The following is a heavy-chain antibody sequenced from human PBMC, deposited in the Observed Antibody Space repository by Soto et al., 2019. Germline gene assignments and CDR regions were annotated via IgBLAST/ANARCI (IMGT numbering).Heavy chain of an antibody. CDR3: ASLLRYFEGGYSYGMDV. CDR2: ISAYNGNT. Sequence: QVQLVQSGAEVKKPGASVKVSCKASGYTFTSYGISWVRQAPGQGLEWMGWISAYNGNTNYAQKLQGRVTMTTDTSTSTAYMELRSLRSDDTAVYYCASLLRYFEGGYSYGMDVWGQGTTVTVSS. V-gene: IGHV1-18*01. J-gene: IGHJ6*02. D-gene: IGHD3-9*01. CDR1: GYTFTSYG.